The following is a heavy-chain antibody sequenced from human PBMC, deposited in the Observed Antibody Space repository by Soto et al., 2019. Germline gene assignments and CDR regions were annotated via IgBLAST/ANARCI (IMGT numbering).Heavy chain of an antibody. J-gene: IGHJ4*02. CDR2: IYHSGST. Sequence: SETLSLTCTVSGGSIRTTRYYWSWIRQHPGKGLEWIAYIYHSGSTYYNPSLKSRVAMSVDTSSNQFSLSLSSVTAADTAVYYCAKDRDYDISIRVFDSWGQGTLVTVSS. V-gene: IGHV4-31*03. CDR1: GGSIRTTRYY. CDR3: AKDRDYDISIRVFDS. D-gene: IGHD3-9*01.